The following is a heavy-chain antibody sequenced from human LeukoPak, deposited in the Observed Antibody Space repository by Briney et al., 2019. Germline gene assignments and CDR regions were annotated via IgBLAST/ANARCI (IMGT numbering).Heavy chain of an antibody. Sequence: PGGSLSLSCAVSGFPFSVYEMNWVREAPGKGLEWGSNIGSSGAIRHYADSVKGRFSISRDNAENSLFLQMNSLRVEDTGIYYCALLAVASDFDYWGQGVLVTVSS. D-gene: IGHD6-19*01. CDR3: ALLAVASDFDY. CDR2: IGSSGAIR. J-gene: IGHJ4*02. CDR1: GFPFSVYE. V-gene: IGHV3-48*03.